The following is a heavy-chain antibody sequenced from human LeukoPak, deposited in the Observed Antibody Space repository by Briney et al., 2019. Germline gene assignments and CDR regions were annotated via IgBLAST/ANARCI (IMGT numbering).Heavy chain of an antibody. CDR3: ARGSRVTIFGVTNTSPFDY. D-gene: IGHD3-3*01. CDR1: GGSFSGYY. CDR2: INHSGST. V-gene: IGHV4-34*01. Sequence: SETLSLTCAVYGGSFSGYYWSWIRQPPGKGLEWIGEINHSGSTNYNPSLKSRVTISVDTSKNQFSLKLSSVTAADTAVYYCARGSRVTIFGVTNTSPFDYWGQGTLVTVSS. J-gene: IGHJ4*02.